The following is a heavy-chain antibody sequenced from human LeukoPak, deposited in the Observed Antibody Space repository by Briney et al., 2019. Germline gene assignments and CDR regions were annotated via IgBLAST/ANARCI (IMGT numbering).Heavy chain of an antibody. CDR2: ISYIGST. J-gene: IGHJ3*02. D-gene: IGHD4-17*01. Sequence: SETLSLTCTVSGGSISSHHWTWFRQPPGKGLEWIGYISYIGSTNYNPSLKSRVTISIDTSKNQFSLKLRSVTAADTAVYYCARDLITVTKGFDIWGQGTMVSVSS. CDR3: ARDLITVTKGFDI. V-gene: IGHV4-59*11. CDR1: GGSISSHH.